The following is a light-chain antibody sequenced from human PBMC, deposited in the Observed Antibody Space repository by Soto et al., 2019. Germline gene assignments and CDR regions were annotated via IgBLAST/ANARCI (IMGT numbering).Light chain of an antibody. J-gene: IGLJ1*01. Sequence: GQSITIPCSGTSSEVGSYNVVSWYQQDPGKAPKLVIYDISNRPSGVSPRFSGTKSGNTSSLTIARHQAEDEADYYCSSYTRRSTYVFGTGTKVTVL. CDR2: DIS. V-gene: IGLV2-14*03. CDR1: SSEVGSYNV. CDR3: SSYTRRSTYV.